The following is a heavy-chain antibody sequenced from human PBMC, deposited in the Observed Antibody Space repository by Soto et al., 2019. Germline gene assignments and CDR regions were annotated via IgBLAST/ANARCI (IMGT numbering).Heavy chain of an antibody. CDR2: INHSGST. Sequence: QVQLQQWGAGLLKPSETLSLTCAVYGGSFSGYYWSWIRQPPGTGLEWIGEINHSGSTNYNPSLKSRVTISVDTSKNQFSLKLSSVTAADTAVYYCARDRRGMISSGYYSLDYWGQGTLVTVSS. D-gene: IGHD3-22*01. CDR1: GGSFSGYY. CDR3: ARDRRGMISSGYYSLDY. V-gene: IGHV4-34*01. J-gene: IGHJ4*02.